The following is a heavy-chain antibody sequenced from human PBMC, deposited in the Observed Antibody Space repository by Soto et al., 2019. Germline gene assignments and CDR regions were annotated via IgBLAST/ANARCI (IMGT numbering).Heavy chain of an antibody. D-gene: IGHD6-6*01. J-gene: IGHJ5*02. Sequence: GGSVRLSCAASGFTFSRQAMHWVRQAPGRGLEWVAVIWYHGVDKYYADSVKGRFTISRDNSKNTVYLQMNSLRAEDTAVYYCARRGSWSSSPIFDPWGQGTLVTVSS. CDR2: IWYHGVDK. CDR3: ARRGSWSSSPIFDP. V-gene: IGHV3-33*01. CDR1: GFTFSRQA.